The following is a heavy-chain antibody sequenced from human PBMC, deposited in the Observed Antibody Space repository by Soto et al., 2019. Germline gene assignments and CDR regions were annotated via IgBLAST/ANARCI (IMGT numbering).Heavy chain of an antibody. D-gene: IGHD6-13*01. CDR3: ARGPRSSSWYYFDY. CDR1: GYTFTSYG. V-gene: IGHV1-18*04. CDR2: ISAYNGST. J-gene: IGHJ4*02. Sequence: ASVKVSCKASGYTFTSYGISWVRQAPGQGLEWMGWISAYNGSTNYAQKLQGRVTMTTDTSTSTAYMELRSLRSDDTAVYYCARGPRSSSWYYFDYWGQGTLVTVSS.